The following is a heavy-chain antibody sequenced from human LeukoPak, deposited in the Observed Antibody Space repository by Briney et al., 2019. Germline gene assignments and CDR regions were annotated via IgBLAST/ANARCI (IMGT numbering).Heavy chain of an antibody. D-gene: IGHD5-24*01. J-gene: IGHJ6*03. CDR2: INPSGGST. Sequence: GASVKVSCKASGYTFTSYYMHWVRQAPGQGLEWMGIINPSGGSTSYAQKFQGRVTMTRDMSTSTVYMELSSLRSEDTAVYYCARAGVRDGYNVYYYYMDVWGKGTTVTVSS. V-gene: IGHV1-46*01. CDR1: GYTFTSYY. CDR3: ARAGVRDGYNVYYYYMDV.